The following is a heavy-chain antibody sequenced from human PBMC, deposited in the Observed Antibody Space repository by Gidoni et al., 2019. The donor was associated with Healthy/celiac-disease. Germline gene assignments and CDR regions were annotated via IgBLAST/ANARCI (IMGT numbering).Heavy chain of an antibody. CDR3: ARARDGYNYFDY. V-gene: IGHV4-59*01. CDR1: GGSISSYY. CDR2: IYYSGST. Sequence: QVQLQESGPGLGKPSETLSLTCTVSGGSISSYYWSWIRQPPGKGLEWIGYIYYSGSTNYNPSLKSRVTISVDTSKNQFSLKLSSVTASDTAVYYCARARDGYNYFDYWGQGTLVTVSS. D-gene: IGHD5-12*01. J-gene: IGHJ4*02.